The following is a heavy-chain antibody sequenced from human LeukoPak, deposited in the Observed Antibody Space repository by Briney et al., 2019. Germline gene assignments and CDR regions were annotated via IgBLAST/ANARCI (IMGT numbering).Heavy chain of an antibody. CDR3: AKQQWLGAYYYYYYMDV. D-gene: IGHD6-19*01. CDR2: INPNSGGT. V-gene: IGHV1-2*02. CDR1: GYTFTSYG. J-gene: IGHJ6*03. Sequence: ASVKVSCKASGYTFTSYGISWVRQAPGQGLEWMGWINPNSGGTNYAQKFQGRVTMTRDTSISTAYMELSRLRSDDTAVYYCAKQQWLGAYYYYYYMDVWGKGTTVTVSS.